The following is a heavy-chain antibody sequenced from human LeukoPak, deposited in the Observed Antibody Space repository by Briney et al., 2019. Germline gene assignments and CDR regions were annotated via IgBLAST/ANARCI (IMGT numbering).Heavy chain of an antibody. Sequence: ASAKVSCKASGGTFSSYAISWVRQAPGQGLEWMGGIIPIFGTANYAQKFQGRVTITADESTSTAYMELSSLRSEDTAVYYCARVVTRLREGNYHYDMDVWGQGTTVTVSS. CDR1: GGTFSSYA. J-gene: IGHJ6*02. V-gene: IGHV1-69*01. CDR3: ARVVTRLREGNYHYDMDV. CDR2: IIPIFGTA. D-gene: IGHD1-7*01.